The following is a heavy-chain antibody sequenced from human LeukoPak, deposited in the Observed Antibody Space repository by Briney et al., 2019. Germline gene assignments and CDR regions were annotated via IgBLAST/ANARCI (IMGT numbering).Heavy chain of an antibody. CDR3: ASQRGYSYGFSYFDY. CDR1: EFTFSDHW. Sequence: PGGSLRLSCAASEFTFSDHWMTWVRQAPGKGLEWVAVIWYDGSNKYYADSVKGRFTISRDNSKNTLYLQMNSLRAEDTAVYYCASQRGYSYGFSYFDYWGQGTLVTVSS. CDR2: IWYDGSNK. J-gene: IGHJ4*02. V-gene: IGHV3-33*08. D-gene: IGHD5-18*01.